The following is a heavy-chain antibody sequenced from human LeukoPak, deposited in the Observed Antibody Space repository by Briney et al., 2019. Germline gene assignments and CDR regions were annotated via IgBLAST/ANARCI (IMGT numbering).Heavy chain of an antibody. V-gene: IGHV1-46*01. J-gene: IGHJ4*02. CDR3: ARSRGYSYGYEGFSFDY. Sequence: GASVKVSCKASGYTFTSYYMHWVRQAPGQGLEWTGIINPRDGTTSYAQKFQGRVTMTRDTSTSTAYMELSSLRSEDTAVYYCARSRGYSYGYEGFSFDYWGQGTLVTVSS. CDR2: INPRDGTT. CDR1: GYTFTSYY. D-gene: IGHD5-18*01.